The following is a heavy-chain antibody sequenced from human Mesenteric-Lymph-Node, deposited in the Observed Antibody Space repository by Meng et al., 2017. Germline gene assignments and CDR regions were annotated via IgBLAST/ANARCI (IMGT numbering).Heavy chain of an antibody. Sequence: KGAGPVLLKPSQARALSCTVSCCSISISNSYWSWIRQPPVKGLEWSGHIYNSASTYYNPSLKSRITISVGTSKNQFSLKLSSVTAADTAVYYCARGQKGYFDLWGRGTLVTVSS. CDR1: CCSISISNSY. J-gene: IGHJ2*01. V-gene: IGHV4-30-4*01. CDR3: ARGQKGYFDL. CDR2: IYNSAST.